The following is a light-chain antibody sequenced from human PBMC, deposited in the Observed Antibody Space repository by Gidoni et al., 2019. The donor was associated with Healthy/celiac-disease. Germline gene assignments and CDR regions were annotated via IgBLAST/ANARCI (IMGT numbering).Light chain of an antibody. Sequence: QSALTQPPSAPGSPGQSVTISCTGTSSDVGGYNYVSWYQQHPGKAPQLMIYEVSKRPSGVPDRFFGSKSGNTASLTVSGLQAEDEADYYCSSYAGSNNLVFGGGTKLTVL. J-gene: IGLJ2*01. CDR2: EVS. V-gene: IGLV2-8*01. CDR3: SSYAGSNNLV. CDR1: SSDVGGYNY.